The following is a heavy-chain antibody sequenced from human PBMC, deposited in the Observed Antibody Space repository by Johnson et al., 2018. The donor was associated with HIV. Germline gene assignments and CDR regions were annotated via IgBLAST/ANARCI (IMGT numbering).Heavy chain of an antibody. V-gene: IGHV3-30*02. CDR2: IRYDGTNK. J-gene: IGHJ3*02. D-gene: IGHD6-19*01. Sequence: SGGGVVQPGGSLRLSCAASGFTFSSYGMHWVRQAPGKGLVWVAFIRYDGTNKYYADSLMGRFSISRDNSKNTLYLQMNSLRAEDTAVYYCAKLGLLAVADDAFDIWGQRTMVTVSS. CDR3: AKLGLLAVADDAFDI. CDR1: GFTFSSYG.